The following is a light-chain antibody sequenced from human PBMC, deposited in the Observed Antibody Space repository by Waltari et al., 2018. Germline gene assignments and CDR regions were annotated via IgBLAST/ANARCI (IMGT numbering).Light chain of an antibody. CDR1: ALPKKN. J-gene: IGLJ3*02. CDR2: KDT. V-gene: IGLV3-10*01. CDR3: YSAEISGKLWA. Sequence: SYELTQSPSVSVSPGQTATITCPGDALPKKNAYWYQQKSGKAPVLVIYKDTKRPSGIPEKFSGSSTGTMATLTISGAQVEDEGDYYCYSAEISGKLWAFGGGTKLTVL.